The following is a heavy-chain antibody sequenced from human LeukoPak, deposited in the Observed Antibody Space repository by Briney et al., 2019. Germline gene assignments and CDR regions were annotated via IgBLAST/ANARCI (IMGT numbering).Heavy chain of an antibody. Sequence: SETLSLTCTVSGGSISSSSYYWGWIRQPPGKGLEWIGSIYYSGSTYYNPSLKSRVTISVDTSKNQFSLKLSSVTAADTAVYYCAGGVNYDYVWGSYRQGAFDIWGQGTMVTVSS. J-gene: IGHJ3*02. CDR2: IYYSGST. V-gene: IGHV4-39*07. CDR3: AGGVNYDYVWGSYRQGAFDI. D-gene: IGHD3-16*02. CDR1: GGSISSSSYY.